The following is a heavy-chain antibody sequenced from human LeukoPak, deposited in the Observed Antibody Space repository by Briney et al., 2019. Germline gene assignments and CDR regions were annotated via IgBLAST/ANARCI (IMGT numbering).Heavy chain of an antibody. J-gene: IGHJ4*02. D-gene: IGHD1-7*01. Sequence: SETLSLTCAVYGGSFSGYYWSWIRQPPGKGLEWIGEINHSGSTNYNPSLKSRVTISVDTSKNQFSLKLSSVTAADTAVYYCARDPPAGTSPYWGQGTLVTVSS. V-gene: IGHV4-34*01. CDR3: ARDPPAGTSPY. CDR1: GGSFSGYY. CDR2: INHSGST.